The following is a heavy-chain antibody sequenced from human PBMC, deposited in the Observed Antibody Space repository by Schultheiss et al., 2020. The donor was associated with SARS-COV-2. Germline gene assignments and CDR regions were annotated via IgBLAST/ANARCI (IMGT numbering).Heavy chain of an antibody. CDR2: ISYDGSNK. CDR1: GFTFSSYG. J-gene: IGHJ6*02. Sequence: GESLKISCAASGFTFSSYGMHWVRQAPGKGLEWVAVISYDGSNKYYADSVKGRFTISRDNSKNTLYLQMNSLRAEDTAVYYCARDRSYGSYGMDVWGQGTTVTVSS. CDR3: ARDRSYGSYGMDV. V-gene: IGHV3-30*03. D-gene: IGHD4-17*01.